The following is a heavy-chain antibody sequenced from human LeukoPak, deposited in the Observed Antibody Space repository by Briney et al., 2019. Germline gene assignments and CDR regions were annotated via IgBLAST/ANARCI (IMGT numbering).Heavy chain of an antibody. J-gene: IGHJ5*02. CDR1: GFIFSDFG. CDR3: ARSLCNDTGCSLDP. D-gene: IGHD5-18*01. Sequence: GGSLRLSCATSGFIFSDFGMHWVRQAPGKGLEWIAYISSSSNTIYYAGSVKGRFAVSRDNAKSSLYLQMTGLRVADTAFHYCARSLCNDTGCSLDPWGQGTLVSVSS. CDR2: ISSSSNTI. V-gene: IGHV3-48*04.